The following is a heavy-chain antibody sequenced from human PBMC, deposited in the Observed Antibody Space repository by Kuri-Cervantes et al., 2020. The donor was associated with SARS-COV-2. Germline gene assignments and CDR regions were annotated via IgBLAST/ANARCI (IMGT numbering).Heavy chain of an antibody. CDR1: GFTFSSYS. V-gene: IGHV3-21*01. D-gene: IGHD6-13*01. CDR2: ISSTSSYI. CDR3: ARDCSSPYKYYYYYYMDV. Sequence: LSLTCAASGFTFSSYSMNWVRQAPGKGLEWVSSISSTSSYIYYADSVKGRFTISRDNAKNSLYLRMNSLRAEDTAVYYCARDCSSPYKYYYYYYMDVWGKGTTVTVSS. J-gene: IGHJ6*03.